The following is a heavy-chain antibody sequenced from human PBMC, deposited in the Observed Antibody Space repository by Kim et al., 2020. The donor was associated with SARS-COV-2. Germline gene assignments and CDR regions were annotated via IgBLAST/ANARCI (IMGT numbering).Heavy chain of an antibody. D-gene: IGHD1-26*01. CDR2: SH. Sequence: SHNYNPSLKSLVTISVDTSKNQFSLKLSSVTAADTAVYYCARGASGSYYYWGQGTLVTVSS. J-gene: IGHJ4*02. CDR3: ARGASGSYYY. V-gene: IGHV4-34*01.